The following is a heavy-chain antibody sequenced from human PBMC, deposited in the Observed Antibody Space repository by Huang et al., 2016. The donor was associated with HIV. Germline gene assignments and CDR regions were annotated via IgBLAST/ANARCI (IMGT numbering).Heavy chain of an antibody. CDR3: ARKATVTAGIDY. CDR1: GYTFSTYG. J-gene: IGHJ4*02. Sequence: QIQLVPSAAEVKKPGASVKVSCRASGYTFSTYGITWVRPAPGQGLEWRGVISAYNGDIKFAQNFKGRLTLTTDTSTLTAYMEVRSLTSDDTALYYCARKATVTAGIDYWGQGTLVTVSS. V-gene: IGHV1-18*01. CDR2: ISAYNGDI. D-gene: IGHD4-17*01.